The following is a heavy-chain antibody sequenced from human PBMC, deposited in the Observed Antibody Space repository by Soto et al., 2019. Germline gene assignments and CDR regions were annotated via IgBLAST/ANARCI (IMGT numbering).Heavy chain of an antibody. D-gene: IGHD3-16*02. V-gene: IGHV1-18*01. Sequence: QVQLVQSGAEVKKPGASVKVSCKASGYTFTSYGISRVRQAPGQGLEWMGWISAYNGNTNYAQKLQGRVTMTTDTSTSTAYMELRSLRSDDTAVYYCARDGAIHLGELSLSALDYWGQGTLVTVSS. CDR1: GYTFTSYG. CDR3: ARDGAIHLGELSLSALDY. J-gene: IGHJ4*02. CDR2: ISAYNGNT.